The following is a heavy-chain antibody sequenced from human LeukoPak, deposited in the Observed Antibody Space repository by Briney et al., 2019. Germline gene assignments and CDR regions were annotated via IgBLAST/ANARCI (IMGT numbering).Heavy chain of an antibody. D-gene: IGHD2-2*01. J-gene: IGHJ5*02. CDR3: ARHLADIVVVPAAITWFDP. Sequence: SETLSLTCAVSGYSISNGYYWGWIRQPPGKGLEWIGSIYHSGSTYYNPSLKSRVTISVDTSKNQFSLKLSSVTAADTAVYYCARHLADIVVVPAAITWFDPWGQGTLVTVSS. V-gene: IGHV4-38-2*01. CDR2: IYHSGST. CDR1: GYSISNGYY.